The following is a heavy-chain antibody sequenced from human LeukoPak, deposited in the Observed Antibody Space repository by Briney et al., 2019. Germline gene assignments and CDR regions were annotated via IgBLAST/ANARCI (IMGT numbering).Heavy chain of an antibody. V-gene: IGHV4-39*01. CDR1: GGSFSGYY. D-gene: IGHD6-13*01. Sequence: SETLSLTCAVYGGSFSGYYWGWIRQPPGKGLEWIGSIYYSGSTYYNPSLKSRVTISVDTSKNQFSLKLSSVTAADTAVYYCARLSAAAGDMAWFDPWGQGTLVTVSS. CDR2: IYYSGST. J-gene: IGHJ5*02. CDR3: ARLSAAAGDMAWFDP.